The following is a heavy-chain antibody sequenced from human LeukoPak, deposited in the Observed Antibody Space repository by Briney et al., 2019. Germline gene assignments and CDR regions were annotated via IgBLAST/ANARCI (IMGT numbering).Heavy chain of an antibody. Sequence: SVKVSCKASGGTFTSYAISWVRQAPGQGLEWMGGIIPIFGTANYAQKFQGRVTITADESTSTAYMELSSLRSEDTAVYYCVSTVTTWGVFDYWGQGTPVTVSS. J-gene: IGHJ4*02. V-gene: IGHV1-69*13. CDR3: VSTVTTWGVFDY. CDR2: IIPIFGTA. D-gene: IGHD4-17*01. CDR1: GGTFTSYA.